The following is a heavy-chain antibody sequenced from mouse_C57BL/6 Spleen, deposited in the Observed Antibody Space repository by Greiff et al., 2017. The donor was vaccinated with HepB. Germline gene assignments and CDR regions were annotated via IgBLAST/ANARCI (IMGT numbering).Heavy chain of an antibody. CDR3: TTDYDDGFDY. J-gene: IGHJ2*01. CDR1: GYTFTDYE. Sequence: QVQLQQSGAELVRPGASVTLSCKASGYTFTDYEMHWVKQTPVHGLEWIGAIDPETGGTAYNQKFKGKAILTADKSSSTAYMELRSLTSEDSAVYYCTTDYDDGFDYWGQGTTLTVSS. CDR2: IDPETGGT. V-gene: IGHV1-15*01. D-gene: IGHD2-4*01.